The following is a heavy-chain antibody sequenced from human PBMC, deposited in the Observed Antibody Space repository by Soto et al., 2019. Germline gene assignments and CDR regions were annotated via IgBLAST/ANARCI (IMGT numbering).Heavy chain of an antibody. CDR2: ISSSGSTI. D-gene: IGHD5-18*01. J-gene: IGHJ5*02. CDR1: GFTFSSYE. V-gene: IGHV3-48*03. Sequence: HPGGSLRLSCAASGFTFSSYEMNWVRQAPGKGLEWVSYISSSGSTIYYADSVKGRFTISRDNAKNSLYLQMNSLRAEDTAVYYCARELGTAMGPNWFDPWGQGTLVTVSS. CDR3: ARELGTAMGPNWFDP.